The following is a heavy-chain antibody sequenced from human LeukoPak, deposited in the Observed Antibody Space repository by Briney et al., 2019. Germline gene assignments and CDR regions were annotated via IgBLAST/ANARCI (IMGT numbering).Heavy chain of an antibody. CDR2: ISGSGGST. J-gene: IGHJ4*02. V-gene: IGHV3-23*01. CDR1: GFTFSSYW. CDR3: AKDRGRYYDSSGYYGD. Sequence: GGSLRLSCAASGFTFSSYWMSWVRQAPGKGLEWVSAISGSGGSTYYADSVKGRFTISRDNSKNTLYLQMNSLRAEDTAVYYCAKDRGRYYDSSGYYGDWGQGTLVTVSS. D-gene: IGHD3-22*01.